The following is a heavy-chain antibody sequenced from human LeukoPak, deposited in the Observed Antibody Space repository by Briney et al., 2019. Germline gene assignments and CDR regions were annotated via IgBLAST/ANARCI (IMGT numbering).Heavy chain of an antibody. CDR3: ARDKIYDFWSGHNFDY. CDR2: ISYDGSNK. CDR1: GFTFSSYG. V-gene: IGHV3-30*03. D-gene: IGHD3-3*01. Sequence: PGGSLRLSCAASGFTFSSYGMHWVRQAPGKGLEWVAVISYDGSNKYYAGSVKGRFTISRDNSKNTLYLQINRLRVEDTAVYYCARDKIYDFWSGHNFDYWGQGTLVTVSS. J-gene: IGHJ4*02.